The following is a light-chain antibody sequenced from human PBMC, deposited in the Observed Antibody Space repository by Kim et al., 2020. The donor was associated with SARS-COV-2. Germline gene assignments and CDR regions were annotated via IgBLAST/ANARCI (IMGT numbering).Light chain of an antibody. CDR1: SRRSYY. CDR2: GKN. V-gene: IGLV3-19*01. J-gene: IGLJ3*02. CDR3: GSRDTSGDQWM. Sequence: ALVQTVTSQCQGDSRRSYYTSWYQQKPGQAPVLIVYGKNSRPSGSPGRFSGSFSGNTASLTITGAQAADEADYYCGSRDTSGDQWMFGGGTQLTVL.